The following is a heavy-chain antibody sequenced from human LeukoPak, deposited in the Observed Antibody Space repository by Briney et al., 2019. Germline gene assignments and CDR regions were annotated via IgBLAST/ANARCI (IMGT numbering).Heavy chain of an antibody. V-gene: IGHV1-8*01. Sequence: ASVKVSCKASGYTFTSYDINWVRQATGQGLEWMGWMNPNSGNTGYAQKFQGRVTMTRNTSISTAYMELSSLRSEDTAVYYCARGPLLVYRSSTSCYGYYYGMDVWGQGTTVTVSS. D-gene: IGHD2-2*01. J-gene: IGHJ6*02. CDR2: MNPNSGNT. CDR1: GYTFTSYD. CDR3: ARGPLLVYRSSTSCYGYYYGMDV.